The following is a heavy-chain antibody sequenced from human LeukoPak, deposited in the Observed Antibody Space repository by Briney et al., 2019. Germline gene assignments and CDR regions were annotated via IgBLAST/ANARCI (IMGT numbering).Heavy chain of an antibody. CDR3: AGAPFRYFDWSGQPLGY. Sequence: GSLRLSCAASGFTFSDYYMSWIRQAPGKGLEWVGEIYHNGITQYNPSLMSRVTISLDKSKNQLSLNLHSVTAADTAVYHCAGAPFRYFDWSGQPLGYWGPGALVIVSS. CDR2: IYHNGIT. V-gene: IGHV4-34*01. D-gene: IGHD3-9*01. J-gene: IGHJ4*02. CDR1: GFTFSDYY.